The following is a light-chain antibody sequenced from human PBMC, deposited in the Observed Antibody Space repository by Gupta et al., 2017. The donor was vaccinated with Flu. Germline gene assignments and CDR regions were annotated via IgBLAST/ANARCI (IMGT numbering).Light chain of an antibody. V-gene: IGLV2-11*01. CDR3: CSYAGTHVI. CDR1: ASDVGGYNY. Sequence: QSALTQPRSVSGSPGQSVTISCTGTASDVGGYNYVSWYPQHPGKAPKLMIYDVNKRRTSGAPDRFSVSKSGNTAALTIAGRQAEDEDDYYCCSYAGTHVIFGGGTKVTVL. J-gene: IGLJ2*01. CDR2: DVN.